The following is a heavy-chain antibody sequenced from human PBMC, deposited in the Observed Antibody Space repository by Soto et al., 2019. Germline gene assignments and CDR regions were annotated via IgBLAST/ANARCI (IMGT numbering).Heavy chain of an antibody. J-gene: IGHJ6*02. D-gene: IGHD2-21*02. CDR3: VHSRCGGDCLRSYSSHYYYGMDV. V-gene: IGHV2-5*02. CDR2: IYWDDDK. Sequence: QITLKESGPTLVKPTQTLTLTCTFSGFSLSTGGLGVGWIRQPPGEALEWLALIYWDDDKRYSPSLRSRLTNPKDTSKDQVVLIMTNMDPVDTATYYCVHSRCGGDCLRSYSSHYYYGMDVWGQGTTVTVSS. CDR1: GFSLSTGGLG.